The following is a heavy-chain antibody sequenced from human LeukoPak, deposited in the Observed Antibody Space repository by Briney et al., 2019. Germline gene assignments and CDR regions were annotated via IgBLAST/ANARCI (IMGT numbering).Heavy chain of an antibody. V-gene: IGHV5-51*01. CDR1: GYILTKNW. Sequence: GESLKISCKISGYILTKNWIGWVRQVPGKGLEWMGLIYPGNSDTKYSPSFQGQVTFSVDKSISTAYLQWSSLKVSDTAMYYCARLGTAMVMDDAFDIWGQGTMVTVSS. CDR2: IYPGNSDT. J-gene: IGHJ3*02. CDR3: ARLGTAMVMDDAFDI. D-gene: IGHD5-18*01.